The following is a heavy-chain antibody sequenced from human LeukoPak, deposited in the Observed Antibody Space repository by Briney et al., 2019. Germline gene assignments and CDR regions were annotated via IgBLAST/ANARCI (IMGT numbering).Heavy chain of an antibody. CDR1: GGTFSSYA. D-gene: IGHD5-24*01. CDR2: IIPIFGTA. V-gene: IGHV1-69*01. J-gene: IGHJ4*02. CDR3: ARSWHRDSYTLDX. Sequence: SVKVSCKASGGTFSSYAISWVRQAPGQGLEWMGGIIPIFGTANYAQKFQGRVTITADESTSAAYMELSSLRSEDTAVYYCARSWHRDSYTLDXXXQXTXXTVSS.